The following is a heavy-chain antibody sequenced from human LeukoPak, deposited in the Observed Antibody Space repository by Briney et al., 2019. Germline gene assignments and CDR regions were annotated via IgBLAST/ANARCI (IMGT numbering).Heavy chain of an antibody. Sequence: GGSLRLSCAASGFTFSSYSMNWVRQAPGKGLEWVSSISSSSSYIYYADSVKGRFTISRDNAKNSLYLQMNSLRAEDTAVYYCARKYSNGYYYYYMDVWGKGTTVTVSS. J-gene: IGHJ6*03. CDR1: GFTFSSYS. D-gene: IGHD4-11*01. CDR2: ISSSSSYI. V-gene: IGHV3-21*01. CDR3: ARKYSNGYYYYYMDV.